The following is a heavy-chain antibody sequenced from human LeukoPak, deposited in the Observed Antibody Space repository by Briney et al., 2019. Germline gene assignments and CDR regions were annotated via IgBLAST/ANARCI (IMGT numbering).Heavy chain of an antibody. V-gene: IGHV3-23*01. J-gene: IGHJ4*02. Sequence: GGSLRLSCVVSGFTFSTSAMSWVRQAPGKGLEWVSGISESGGSTYYADSVKGRFTSSRDNSKNTLYLQMNNLRAEGTAAYYCAKGSLWGQGTPVTVSS. CDR3: AKGSL. CDR2: ISESGGST. CDR1: GFTFSTSA. D-gene: IGHD3-10*01.